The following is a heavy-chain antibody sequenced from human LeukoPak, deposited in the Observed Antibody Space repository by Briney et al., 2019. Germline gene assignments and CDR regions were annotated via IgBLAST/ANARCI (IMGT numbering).Heavy chain of an antibody. CDR3: AKAATTPIHYYYSYMDV. V-gene: IGHV3-23*01. D-gene: IGHD6-25*01. J-gene: IGHJ6*03. CDR2: ISGSGGST. CDR1: GFTFSSYA. Sequence: GGSLRLSCAASGFTFSSYAMSGVRQAPGKGLEWVSAISGSGGSTYYADSVKGRFTISRDNSKNTLYLQMNSLRADDTAVYYCAKAATTPIHYYYSYMDVWGKGATVTVSS.